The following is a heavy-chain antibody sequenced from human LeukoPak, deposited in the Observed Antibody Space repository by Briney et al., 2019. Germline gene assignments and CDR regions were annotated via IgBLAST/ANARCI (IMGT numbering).Heavy chain of an antibody. CDR3: ARSTTVKGSDY. D-gene: IGHD4-17*01. J-gene: IGHJ4*02. CDR2: IYYSGST. V-gene: IGHV4-31*03. CDR1: GGSISSGGYY. Sequence: SETLSLTCTVSGGSISSGGYYWSWIRQHPGKGLEWIGYIYYSGSTHYNPSLKSRVTISVDTSKNQFSLKLSSVTAADTAVYYCARSTTVKGSDYWGQGTLVTVSS.